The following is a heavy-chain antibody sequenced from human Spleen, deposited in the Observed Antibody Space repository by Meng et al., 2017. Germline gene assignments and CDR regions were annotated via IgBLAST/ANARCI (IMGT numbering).Heavy chain of an antibody. J-gene: IGHJ5*02. D-gene: IGHD4-23*01. CDR2: IRNKVDGYTT. CDR3: SRDTDGGPGA. CDR1: GFTFTAYY. V-gene: IGHV3-72*01. Sequence: EVQLVVSGGGFVQPGGSLRLSCAASGFTFTAYYMDWVRQAPGKGLEWVGRIRNKVDGYTTEYAASVRGRFTISRDNSQNSLYLQMNSLKIEDTAVYYCSRDTDGGPGAWGQGTLVTVSS.